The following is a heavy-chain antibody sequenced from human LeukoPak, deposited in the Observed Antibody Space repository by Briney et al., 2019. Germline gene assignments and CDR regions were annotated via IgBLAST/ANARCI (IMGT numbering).Heavy chain of an antibody. V-gene: IGHV3-49*04. J-gene: IGHJ4*02. CDR3: TRDQTPYY. CDR2: IASETYGGTA. CDR1: GFTFGDYA. Sequence: GGSLRLSCTASGFTFGDYAMTWVRQAPGKGLEWVGFIASETYGGTAEYAASVKGRFTISRDGSKSIAYLQMNSLKTEDTAVYYCTRDQTPYYWGQGTLVTVSS.